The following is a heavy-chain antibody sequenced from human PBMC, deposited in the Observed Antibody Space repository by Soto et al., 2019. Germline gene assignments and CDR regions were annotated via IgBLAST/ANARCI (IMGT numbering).Heavy chain of an antibody. Sequence: QVQLQESGPGLVKPSQTLSLTCTVSGGSISSGGYYWSWIRQHPGKGLEWIGYIYYSGSTYYNPSLKSRVTISVDTSKNQLSLKLSSVTAADTAVYYCARSYDFWVGERGGLAYWGQGTLVTVSS. CDR3: ARSYDFWVGERGGLAY. V-gene: IGHV4-31*03. CDR2: IYYSGST. J-gene: IGHJ4*02. CDR1: GGSISSGGYY. D-gene: IGHD3-3*01.